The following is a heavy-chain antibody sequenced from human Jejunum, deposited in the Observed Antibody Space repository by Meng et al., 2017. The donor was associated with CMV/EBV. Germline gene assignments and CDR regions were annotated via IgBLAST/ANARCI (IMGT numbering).Heavy chain of an antibody. D-gene: IGHD3-22*01. CDR2: INHSRGT. V-gene: IGHV4-34*01. J-gene: IGHJ4*02. Sequence: QVQLQQWGAGLLKPSEPLSLTCAVYGGSFSGYYWSWIRQPPGRGLEWIGEINHSRGTKYNPSLKSRVTISADTSKNQFSLKLTSVTAADTAVYYCARGNYDSSGYYLDYWGQGTLVTVSS. CDR3: ARGNYDSSGYYLDY. CDR1: GGSFSGYY.